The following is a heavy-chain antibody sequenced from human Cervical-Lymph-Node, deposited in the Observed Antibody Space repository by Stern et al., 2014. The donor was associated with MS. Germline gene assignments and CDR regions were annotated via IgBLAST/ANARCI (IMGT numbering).Heavy chain of an antibody. Sequence: QVQLVESGGGVVHPGRSLRLSCTVSGFTFSDYGLHWVRQAPGKGLEGVAVISYDGSKKFYGDSVKGRFTISRDNSKNTLYLEMNSLSAEDTAVYYCARPFCSNGVCYLSYDFWGQGTLVTVSS. D-gene: IGHD2-8*01. CDR2: ISYDGSKK. V-gene: IGHV3-30*03. CDR3: ARPFCSNGVCYLSYDF. CDR1: GFTFSDYG. J-gene: IGHJ4*02.